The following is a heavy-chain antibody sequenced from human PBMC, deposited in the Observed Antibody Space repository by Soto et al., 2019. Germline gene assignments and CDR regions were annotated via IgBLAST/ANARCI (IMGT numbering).Heavy chain of an antibody. V-gene: IGHV3-48*03. CDR3: ARGPYRNTYNWFDS. CDR1: GFIFSDYE. CDR2: ISGSGLTI. Sequence: GGSLRLSCAASGFIFSDYESNWVRQAPGKGLEWVSYISGSGLTIYYADSVKGRFTISGDNAKNSLYLQMNSLGVEDTAVYYCARGPYRNTYNWFDSWGQGTLVTVS. J-gene: IGHJ5*02. D-gene: IGHD5-12*01.